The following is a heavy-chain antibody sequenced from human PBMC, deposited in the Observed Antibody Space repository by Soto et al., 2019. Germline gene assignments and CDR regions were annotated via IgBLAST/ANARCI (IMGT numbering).Heavy chain of an antibody. CDR2: IKGDGREK. CDR1: GFTFSISW. V-gene: IGHV3-7*01. Sequence: EVHLVESGGGLVQPGGSLTLSCAASGFTFSISWMNWVRQAPGKGLEWVANIKGDGREKYYVDSVKSRFTISRDNAKNSLYLQMNSLRAEDTAVYYCAAGFPPDFWGQGTLVTVSS. D-gene: IGHD2-21*01. CDR3: AAGFPPDF. J-gene: IGHJ4*02.